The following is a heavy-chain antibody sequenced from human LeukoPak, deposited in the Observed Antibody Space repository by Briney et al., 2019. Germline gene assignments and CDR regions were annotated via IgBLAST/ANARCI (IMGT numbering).Heavy chain of an antibody. D-gene: IGHD3-10*01. CDR1: GFSFSTYD. Sequence: GGSLRLSCAASGFSFSTYDMNWVRQAPGKGPEWISYISGGGGPIYYREYVRGRFTISRDNAKNLLYLDMNSLRAEDTAVYYCARDFTLVRGAVYWYYYGMDVWGQGTTVTVSS. J-gene: IGHJ6*02. V-gene: IGHV3-48*03. CDR3: ARDFTLVRGAVYWYYYGMDV. CDR2: ISGGGGPI.